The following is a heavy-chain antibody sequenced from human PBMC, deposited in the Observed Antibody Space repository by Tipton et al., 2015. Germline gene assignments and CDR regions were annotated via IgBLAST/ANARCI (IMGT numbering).Heavy chain of an antibody. V-gene: IGHV4-31*03. D-gene: IGHD3-16*01. J-gene: IGHJ4*02. Sequence: TLSLTCTVSGGSISGAYNYWSWVRQHPTKGLEWIGYIFYSGSAFYNPSLKSRVTISVDTSENQFSLKLSSVTAADSAVYYCASGGILGYFDYWGQGTLITVSS. CDR1: GGSISGAYNY. CDR3: ASGGILGYFDY. CDR2: IFYSGSA.